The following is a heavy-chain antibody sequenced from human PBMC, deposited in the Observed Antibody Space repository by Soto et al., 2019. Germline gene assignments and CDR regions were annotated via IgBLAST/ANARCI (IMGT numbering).Heavy chain of an antibody. D-gene: IGHD5-12*01. Sequence: SETLSLTCPVSGGSISGYYWSWIRQPPGKGLEWIGYMYNTGSTVYNPSFKSRVTISVDTSKNQFSLKLNSVTAADTAVYYCAREGVAPYYYYGMDVWGQGTPVTVSS. CDR1: GGSISGYY. J-gene: IGHJ6*02. CDR3: AREGVAPYYYYGMDV. V-gene: IGHV4-59*01. CDR2: MYNTGST.